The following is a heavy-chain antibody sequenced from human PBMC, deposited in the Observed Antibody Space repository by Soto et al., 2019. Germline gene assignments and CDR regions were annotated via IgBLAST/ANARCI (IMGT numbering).Heavy chain of an antibody. CDR3: ARRRGTYSREFDY. D-gene: IGHD6-13*01. CDR2: IDPSDSYT. CDR1: GYSFTSYW. V-gene: IGHV5-10-1*01. Sequence: PXESLNISCKGSGYSFTSYWISWVRQMPGKGLEWMGRIDPSDSYTNYSPSFQGHVTISADKSISTAYLQWSSLKASDTAMYYCARRRGTYSREFDYWGQGTLVTVSS. J-gene: IGHJ4*02.